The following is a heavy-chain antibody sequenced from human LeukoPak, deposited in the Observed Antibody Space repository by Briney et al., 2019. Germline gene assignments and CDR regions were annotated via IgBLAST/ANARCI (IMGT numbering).Heavy chain of an antibody. D-gene: IGHD6-13*01. V-gene: IGHV3-21*01. CDR2: ISSSGNYI. Sequence: GGSLRLSCAASRFTFSSYSMNWVRQAPGKGLEWVSSISSSGNYIYYADSVKGRFTISRDNANNSLYLQMNSLRAEDTAVYYCARDSIQQQLVLEDRGYPYYFEHWGQGTLVTVSS. CDR1: RFTFSSYS. J-gene: IGHJ4*02. CDR3: ARDSIQQQLVLEDRGYPYYFEH.